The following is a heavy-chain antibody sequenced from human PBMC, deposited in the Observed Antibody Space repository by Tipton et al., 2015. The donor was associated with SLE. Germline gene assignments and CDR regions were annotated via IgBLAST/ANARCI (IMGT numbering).Heavy chain of an antibody. V-gene: IGHV4-59*01. Sequence: TLSLTCTVSGGSISSYYWSWIRQPPGKGLEWIGHIYYSGSTNYNPSLKSRVTISVDTSKNQFSLKLSSVTAADTAVYYCARVSSSWGFDYWGQGTLVTVSS. J-gene: IGHJ4*02. CDR1: GGSISSYY. CDR3: ARVSSSWGFDY. CDR2: IYYSGST. D-gene: IGHD6-13*01.